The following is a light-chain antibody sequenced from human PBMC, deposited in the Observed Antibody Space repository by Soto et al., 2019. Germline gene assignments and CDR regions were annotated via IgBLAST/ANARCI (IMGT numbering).Light chain of an antibody. CDR3: QQRSNWPLT. Sequence: EIVLTQSPATLSLSPGERATLSCRASQSVSSYLAWYQQKPGQAHRLLIYDASNRATGIPARFSGSGYGTDFTLTISSLEPEDFAGYYCQQRSNWPLTFGGGTKVEIK. CDR2: DAS. V-gene: IGKV3-11*01. CDR1: QSVSSY. J-gene: IGKJ4*01.